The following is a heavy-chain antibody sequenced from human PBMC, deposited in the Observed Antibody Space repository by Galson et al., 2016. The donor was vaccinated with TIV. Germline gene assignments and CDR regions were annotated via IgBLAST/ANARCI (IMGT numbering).Heavy chain of an antibody. CDR2: IKQDGSEK. D-gene: IGHD6-13*01. J-gene: IGHJ4*02. CDR3: ARDFPPGYGSSFNDY. V-gene: IGHV3-7*01. Sequence: WVRQAPGKGLEWVANIKQDGSEKYYVDSVKGRFTISRDNAKNSLFLQMNSLRAEDRAVYYCARDFPPGYGSSFNDYWGQGTLVTVSS.